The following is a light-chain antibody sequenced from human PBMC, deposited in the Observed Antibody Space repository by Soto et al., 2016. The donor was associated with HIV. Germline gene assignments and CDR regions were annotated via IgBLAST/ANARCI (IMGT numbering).Light chain of an antibody. CDR1: QSISSY. J-gene: IGKJ1*01. CDR3: QKYNSAPRT. Sequence: DIQMTQSPSSLSASVGDRVTITCRASQSISSYLNWYQQKPGKAPKLLIYATSSLQSGVPSRFSGSGSGTDFTLTISSLQPDDFATYYCQKYNSAPRTFGQGTKVEIK. V-gene: IGKV1-39*01. CDR2: ATS.